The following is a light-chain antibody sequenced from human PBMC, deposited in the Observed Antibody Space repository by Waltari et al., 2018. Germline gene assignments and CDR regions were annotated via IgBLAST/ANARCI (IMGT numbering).Light chain of an antibody. J-gene: IGKJ4*01. CDR3: QQRSDWLLT. CDR1: QCVSSY. V-gene: IGKV3-11*01. Sequence: LVLTLSPVTLSLSPRESATLPGSASQCVSSYLAWYQQKSGQAPRLPIYEASNRATGIPARFSGGGSGTDFTLTISSLEPEDVAVYYCQQRSDWLLTFGGGTKLEIK. CDR2: EAS.